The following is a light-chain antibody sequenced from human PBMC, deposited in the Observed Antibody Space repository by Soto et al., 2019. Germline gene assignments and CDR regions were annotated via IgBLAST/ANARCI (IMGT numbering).Light chain of an antibody. V-gene: IGKV3-11*01. CDR1: QTVSNF. CDR2: DAS. J-gene: IGKJ5*01. CDR3: QQRANWPLTT. Sequence: EIVLTQSPATLSLSPGERATLYCRASQTVSNFLAWYQQKPGQAPRLLIYDASNRATGIPARFSGSGSGTDFTLTIRSLEPEEFAIYYCQQRANWPLTTFGHGTRLEIK.